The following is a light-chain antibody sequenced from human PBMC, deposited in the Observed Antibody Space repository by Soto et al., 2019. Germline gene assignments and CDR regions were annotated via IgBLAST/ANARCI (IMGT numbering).Light chain of an antibody. V-gene: IGLV2-14*01. J-gene: IGLJ3*02. CDR2: EVS. CDR3: SSYEDSSILM. CDR1: SSDSGYYNY. Sequence: QSALTQPASVSGSPGQSITISCTGTSSDSGYYNYVSWYQQHPGKAPKVIIYEVSNRPSGVSDRFSGSKSGNTASLTISGLQAEDEGDYYCSSYEDSSILMFGGGTKLTVL.